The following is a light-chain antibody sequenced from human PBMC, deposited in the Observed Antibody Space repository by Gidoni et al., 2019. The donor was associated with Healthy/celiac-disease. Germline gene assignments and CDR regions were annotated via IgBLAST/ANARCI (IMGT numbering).Light chain of an antibody. V-gene: IGKV3-20*01. Sequence: GTLSCSASQSVSSSYLAWYQQKPGQAPRLLIYGASSRATGIPDRFSGSGSGTDFTLTISRLEPEDFAVYYCQQYGSSLFTFGPGTKVDIK. J-gene: IGKJ3*01. CDR2: GAS. CDR3: QQYGSSLFT. CDR1: QSVSSSY.